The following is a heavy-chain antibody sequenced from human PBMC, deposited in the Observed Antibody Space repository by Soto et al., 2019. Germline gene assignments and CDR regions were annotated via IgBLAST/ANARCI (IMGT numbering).Heavy chain of an antibody. CDR1: GFTFSDYY. Sequence: GGSLRLSCAASGFTFSDYYMSWIRQAPGKGLEWVSYISSSSSYTNYADSVKGRFTISRDNAKNSLYLQMNSLRAEDTAVYYCARAEGSGSYYIPLQFRMDVWGQGTTVTVSS. V-gene: IGHV3-11*06. CDR2: ISSSSSYT. J-gene: IGHJ6*02. CDR3: ARAEGSGSYYIPLQFRMDV. D-gene: IGHD3-10*01.